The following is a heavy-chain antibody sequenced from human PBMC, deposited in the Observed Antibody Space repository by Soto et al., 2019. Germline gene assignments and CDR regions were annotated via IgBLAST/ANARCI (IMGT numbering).Heavy chain of an antibody. J-gene: IGHJ6*02. Sequence: QVQLQESGPGLVTPSETLSLTCNVSGGSIRSYYWSWVRQPAGQPLEWIGRIYTSGSTNYNLSLKSRVSMSVYTSKNQFSLEVTSVTAADTAVYYCAREGAIGFGLDVWGQGTTVTVSS. D-gene: IGHD1-26*01. CDR1: GGSIRSYY. CDR3: AREGAIGFGLDV. CDR2: IYTSGST. V-gene: IGHV4-4*07.